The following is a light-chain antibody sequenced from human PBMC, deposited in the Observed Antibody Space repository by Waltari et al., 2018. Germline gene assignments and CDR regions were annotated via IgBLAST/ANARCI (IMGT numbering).Light chain of an antibody. CDR2: GAS. J-gene: IGKJ1*01. V-gene: IGKV3-15*01. Sequence: EIVMTQSPATLSVSPGARATLSCRASQSVSSNLAWFQQKPGQAPRHLIYGASTRATGIPARFSGSGSGTEFTLTISSLQSEDFAVYYCQQCNNWPPGFGQGTKVEIK. CDR3: QQCNNWPPG. CDR1: QSVSSN.